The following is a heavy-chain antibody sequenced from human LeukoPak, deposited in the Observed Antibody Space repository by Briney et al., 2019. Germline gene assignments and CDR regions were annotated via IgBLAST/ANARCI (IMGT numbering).Heavy chain of an antibody. CDR3: ARDYHGSGSYSTDY. Sequence: GASVKVSCKASGYTFTGYQIHWVRQAPGQGPQWMGWINPKTGATNYAQEFQGRVTMTRDTSIGTAYMELSRLRSDDTAVYYCARDYHGSGSYSTDYWGQGTLVTVSS. CDR1: GYTFTGYQ. V-gene: IGHV1-2*02. J-gene: IGHJ4*02. D-gene: IGHD3-10*01. CDR2: INPKTGAT.